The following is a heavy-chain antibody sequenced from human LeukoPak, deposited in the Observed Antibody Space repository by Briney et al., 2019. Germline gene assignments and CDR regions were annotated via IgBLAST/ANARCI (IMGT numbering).Heavy chain of an antibody. CDR3: AKDRDLDPGSFDY. D-gene: IGHD2-15*01. V-gene: IGHV3-11*05. CDR1: GFTFSDYY. Sequence: PGGSLRLSCAASGFTFSDYYMTWIRQTPGKGLEWVSYISSSSSYTNYADSVKGRFTISRDNSKNTLYLQMNSLRAEDTAVYYCAKDRDLDPGSFDYWGQGTLVTVSS. J-gene: IGHJ4*02. CDR2: ISSSSSYT.